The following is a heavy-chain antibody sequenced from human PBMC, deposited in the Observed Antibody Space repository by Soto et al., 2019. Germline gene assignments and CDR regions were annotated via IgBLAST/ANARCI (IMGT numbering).Heavy chain of an antibody. Sequence: ASVKVACTASGGTFSSYAISWVRQAPGQRLEWMGGIIPIFGTANYAQKFQGRVTITADKSTSTAYMELSSLRSEDTAVYDCARGQSCVPAPTSFDYRGQRSLVTVSS. CDR2: IIPIFGTA. CDR1: GGTFSSYA. J-gene: IGHJ4*02. CDR3: ARGQSCVPAPTSFDY. V-gene: IGHV1-69*06. D-gene: IGHD2-2*01.